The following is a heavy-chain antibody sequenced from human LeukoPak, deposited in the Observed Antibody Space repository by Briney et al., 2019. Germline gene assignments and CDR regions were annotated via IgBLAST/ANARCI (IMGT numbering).Heavy chain of an antibody. Sequence: PSETLSLTCVVSGYPIRSGFYWGWIRQPPGKGLEWVGSIYHSGSKFYNPSLKSRVTISVDTSKNQFSLSLRSVTAADTAVYYCARHEAEMATILGNYGGQGNLVIVSS. V-gene: IGHV4-38-2*01. J-gene: IGHJ4*02. CDR2: IYHSGSK. CDR3: ARHEAEMATILGNY. CDR1: GYPIRSGFY. D-gene: IGHD5-24*01.